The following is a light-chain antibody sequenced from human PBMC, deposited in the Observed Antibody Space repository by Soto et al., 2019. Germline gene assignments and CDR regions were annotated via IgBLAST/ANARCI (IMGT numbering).Light chain of an antibody. Sequence: DIQMTQSPSTLPASVGDRVTITCRASQSVDNSLAWFQQKPGKAPKLLIYKASNLESGVPLRFSGSGSGTEFTLTIRNLQPDDFATYYCQQYHSSSGSTFGQGTTLDIK. CDR2: KAS. CDR1: QSVDNS. J-gene: IGKJ2*01. CDR3: QQYHSSSGST. V-gene: IGKV1-5*03.